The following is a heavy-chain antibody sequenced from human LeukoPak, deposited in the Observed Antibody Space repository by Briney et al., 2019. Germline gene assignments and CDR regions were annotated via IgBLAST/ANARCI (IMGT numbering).Heavy chain of an antibody. CDR2: IWFDGGTK. D-gene: IGHD3-22*01. CDR3: AKGGGRDSSGYYFDY. Sequence: GRSLRLSCAASGFTFSSYGMHWVRQAPGKGLEWVAVIWFDGGTKYYVDSVKGRFTISRDNSRNTLYLQVNSLRAEDTAVYYCAKGGGRDSSGYYFDYWGQGTLVTVSS. CDR1: GFTFSSYG. V-gene: IGHV3-33*06. J-gene: IGHJ4*02.